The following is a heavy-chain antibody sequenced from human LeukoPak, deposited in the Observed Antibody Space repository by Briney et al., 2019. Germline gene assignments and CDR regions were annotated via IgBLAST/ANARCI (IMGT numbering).Heavy chain of an antibody. Sequence: SETLSLTCAVYGGSFSGYSWSWIRQPPGKGLEWIGEINHSGSTNYNPSLKSRITISVDTSKNQFSLKLSSVTAADTAVYYCAARYGGVDYWGQGTLVTVSS. CDR3: AARYGGVDY. CDR2: INHSGST. J-gene: IGHJ4*02. V-gene: IGHV4-34*01. D-gene: IGHD4-17*01. CDR1: GGSFSGYS.